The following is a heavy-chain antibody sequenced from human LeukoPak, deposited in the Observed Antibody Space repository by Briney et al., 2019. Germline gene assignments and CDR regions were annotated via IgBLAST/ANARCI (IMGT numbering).Heavy chain of an antibody. CDR1: GFTFSSYA. V-gene: IGHV3-23*01. Sequence: GGSLRLSCAASGFTFSSYAMSWVRQAPGKGLEWVSAIYAGGGNTYYADSAKGRFSISRGSSMNTVYLQMNSLRAEDTAVYYCAKVIGIVDPFDYWGQGILVTVSS. CDR3: AKVIGIVDPFDY. CDR2: IYAGGGNT. D-gene: IGHD1-26*01. J-gene: IGHJ4*02.